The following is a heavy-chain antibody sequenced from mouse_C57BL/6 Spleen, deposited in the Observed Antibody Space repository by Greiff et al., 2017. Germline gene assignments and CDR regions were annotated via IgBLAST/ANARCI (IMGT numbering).Heavy chain of an antibody. CDR3: AREDSY. J-gene: IGHJ3*01. Sequence: VKLQESGPELVKPGASVKISCKASGYAFSSSWMNWVKQRPGKGLEWIGRIYPGDGDTNYNGKFKGKATLTADKSSSTAYMQLSSLTSEDSAVYFCAREDSYWGQGTLVTVSA. CDR1: GYAFSSSW. V-gene: IGHV1-82*01. CDR2: IYPGDGDT.